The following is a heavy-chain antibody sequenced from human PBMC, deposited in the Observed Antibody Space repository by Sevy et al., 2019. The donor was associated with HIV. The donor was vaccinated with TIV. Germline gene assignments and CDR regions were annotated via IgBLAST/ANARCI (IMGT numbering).Heavy chain of an antibody. Sequence: GESLKISCAASGFSFTSTWMAWVRQAPGKGLEWLANIREDGGLKNYADSVKGRFTISRDNAKNSLYLQMDSLSPEDTAVYYCARDPGYSSLDIWGQGTMVTVSS. CDR1: GFSFTSTW. CDR3: ARDPGYSSLDI. J-gene: IGHJ3*02. V-gene: IGHV3-7*01. D-gene: IGHD6-13*01. CDR2: IREDGGLK.